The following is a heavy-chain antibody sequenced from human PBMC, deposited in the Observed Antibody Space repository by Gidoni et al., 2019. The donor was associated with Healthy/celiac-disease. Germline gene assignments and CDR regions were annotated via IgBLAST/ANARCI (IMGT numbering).Heavy chain of an antibody. J-gene: IGHJ4*02. Sequence: EVQLVESGGGLVQPGGSLRLSCAASGSTFRSYARNWVRQAPGKGLEWVSYISSSGSTIYYADSVKGRFTISRDNAKNSLYLQMNSLRAEDTAVYYCARDPFTLDDYGDYAAHGYWGQGTLVTVSS. D-gene: IGHD4-17*01. CDR3: ARDPFTLDDYGDYAAHGY. CDR1: GSTFRSYA. V-gene: IGHV3-48*03. CDR2: ISSSGSTI.